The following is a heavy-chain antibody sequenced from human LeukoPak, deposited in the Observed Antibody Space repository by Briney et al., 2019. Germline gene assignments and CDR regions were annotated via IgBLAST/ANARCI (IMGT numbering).Heavy chain of an antibody. CDR3: AREADEVQPSGFNWFDP. D-gene: IGHD4/OR15-4a*01. CDR2: ISYDGSNK. CDR1: GFTFDDYA. Sequence: GRSLRLSCAASGFTFDDYAMHWVRQAPGKGLEWVAVISYDGSNKYYADSVKGRFTISRDNSKNTLYLQMNSLRAEDTAVYYCAREADEVQPSGFNWFDPWGQGTLVTVSS. J-gene: IGHJ5*02. V-gene: IGHV3-30*03.